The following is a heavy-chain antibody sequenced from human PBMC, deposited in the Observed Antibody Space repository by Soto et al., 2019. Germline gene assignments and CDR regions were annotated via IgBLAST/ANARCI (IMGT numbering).Heavy chain of an antibody. V-gene: IGHV1-2*04. CDR2: INPKSGGT. Sequence: ASVKVSCKASGYSFTDYHIHWVRQAPGQGLEWLGRINPKSGGTSTAQKFQGWVTMATDTSISTASMELTRLTSDDTAIYYCARGDSTDCSNGVCSFFYNHDTDVWGQGTTVTVSS. J-gene: IGHJ6*02. D-gene: IGHD2-8*01. CDR1: GYSFTDYH. CDR3: ARGDSTDCSNGVCSFFYNHDTDV.